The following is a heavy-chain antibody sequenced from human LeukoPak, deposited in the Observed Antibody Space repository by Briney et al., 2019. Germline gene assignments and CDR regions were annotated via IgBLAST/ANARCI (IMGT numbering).Heavy chain of an antibody. J-gene: IGHJ5*02. V-gene: IGHV1-2*06. CDR1: GYTFTGYY. D-gene: IGHD2-2*01. CDR3: AREVGYSSSYYGRFDP. Sequence: GASVKVSCKASGYTFTGYYMHWVRQAPGQGLEWMGRVNHNNGVPNYAQKFQGRVTMTRDTAISTFYMELNSLRSDDTAVYFCAREVGYSSSYYGRFDPWGQGTLVIVPS. CDR2: VNHNNGVP.